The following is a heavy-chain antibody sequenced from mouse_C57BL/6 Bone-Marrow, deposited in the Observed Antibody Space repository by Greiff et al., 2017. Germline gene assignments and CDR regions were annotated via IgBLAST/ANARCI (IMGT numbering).Heavy chain of an antibody. CDR1: GFTFSSYG. D-gene: IGHD2-4*01. CDR3: ASQGDYELVFDY. V-gene: IGHV5-6*01. CDR2: ISSGGSYT. Sequence: EVHLVESGGDLVKPGGSLKLSCAASGFTFSSYGMSWVRQTPDKRLEWVATISSGGSYTYYPDSVKGRFTISRANAKNTLYLQMSSLKSEDTAMYYCASQGDYELVFDYWGQGTTLTVSS. J-gene: IGHJ2*01.